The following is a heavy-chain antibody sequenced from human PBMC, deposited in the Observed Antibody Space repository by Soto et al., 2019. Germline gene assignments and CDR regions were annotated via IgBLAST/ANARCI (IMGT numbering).Heavy chain of an antibody. CDR3: ARDGGAGGSIRP. V-gene: IGHV1-69*08. D-gene: IGHD3-16*01. CDR2: IIPILGIA. CDR1: GGTFSSYT. Sequence: QVQLVQSGAEVKKPGSSVKVSCKASGGTFSSYTISWVRQAPGQGLEWMGRIIPILGIANYAQKFQGRVTITADKSTSTADMELSSLRSEDTAVYYCARDGGAGGSIRPWGQGTLVTVSS. J-gene: IGHJ5*02.